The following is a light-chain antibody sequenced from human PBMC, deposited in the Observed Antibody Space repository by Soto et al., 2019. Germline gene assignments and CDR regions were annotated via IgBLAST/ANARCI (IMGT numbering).Light chain of an antibody. Sequence: EIVLTQSPVTLSLSPGERATLSSWASQTINNNVAWYQLKDGQVPRLLIYGASTRASDIPARFSGSGSGTEFTLTISSLQSEDFAEYHCQQYNNWPQTFGQGTKVDIK. CDR2: GAS. J-gene: IGKJ1*01. CDR3: QQYNNWPQT. V-gene: IGKV3-15*01. CDR1: QTINNN.